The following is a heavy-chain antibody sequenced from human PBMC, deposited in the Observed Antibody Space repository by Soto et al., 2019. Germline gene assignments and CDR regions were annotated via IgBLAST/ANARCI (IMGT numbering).Heavy chain of an antibody. CDR1: GYTFTSYG. D-gene: IGHD3-3*01. CDR2: ISAYNGNT. V-gene: IGHV1-18*01. Sequence: QVQLVQSGAEVKKPGASVKVSCKASGYTFTSYGISWVRQAPGQGLEWMGWISAYNGNTNYAQKRQGRVTMTTDTSTSTAYMELRSLRSNDTAVYYCAREIFWSDKWATGAFDIWGQGTMVTVSS. CDR3: AREIFWSDKWATGAFDI. J-gene: IGHJ3*02.